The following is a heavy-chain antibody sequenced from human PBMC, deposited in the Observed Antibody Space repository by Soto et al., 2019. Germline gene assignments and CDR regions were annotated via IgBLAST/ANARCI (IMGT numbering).Heavy chain of an antibody. CDR1: GFTFSSYS. D-gene: IGHD3-16*02. CDR3: ARLHLGELSLEEDYYYYYMDV. CDR2: ISSSSSYI. J-gene: IGHJ6*03. Sequence: EVQLVESGGGLVKPGGSLRLSCAASGFTFSSYSMNWVRQAPGKGLEWVSSISSSSSYIYYADSVKGRFTISRDNAKNSLYLQMNSLRAEDTAVYYCARLHLGELSLEEDYYYYYMDVWGKGTTVTVSS. V-gene: IGHV3-21*01.